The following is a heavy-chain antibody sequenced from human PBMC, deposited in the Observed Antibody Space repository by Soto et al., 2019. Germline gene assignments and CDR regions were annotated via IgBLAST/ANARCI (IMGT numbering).Heavy chain of an antibody. CDR1: GYSFTSYW. D-gene: IGHD2-2*01. V-gene: IGHV5-10-1*01. CDR3: ARHGGVVPAAPRFDH. J-gene: IGHJ5*02. CDR2: IDPTDSYT. Sequence: GESLKISCKGSGYSFTSYWISWVRQMPGKSLEWMGRIDPTDSYTNYSPSFQGHVTISADKSISTAYLQWSSLKASDTAMYYCARHGGVVPAAPRFDHWGQGTLVTVSS.